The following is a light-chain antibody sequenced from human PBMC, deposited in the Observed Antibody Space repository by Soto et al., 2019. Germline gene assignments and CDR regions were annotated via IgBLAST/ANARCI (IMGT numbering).Light chain of an antibody. CDR3: QQYSSYWT. V-gene: IGKV1-5*03. J-gene: IGKJ1*01. CDR2: KAS. CDR1: QSISSW. Sequence: DIQMTQSPSTLSASVGDRVTITCRASQSISSWLAWYQQKPGKAPKLLIYKASSLESGVPSRFSGSGSGTEFTLTISSLQPDDFSNYYCQQYSSYWTFGQGTKVEIK.